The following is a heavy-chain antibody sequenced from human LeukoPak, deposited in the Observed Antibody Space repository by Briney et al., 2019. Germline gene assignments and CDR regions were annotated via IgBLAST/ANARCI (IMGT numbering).Heavy chain of an antibody. Sequence: PSETLSLTCTVSGGSISSYYWSWIRQPPGKGWEGIGYIYYSGSTYYNPPLKSRVTISVDTSKNQFSLKLSSVPAADTAVYYCARDDFWSGYLHDWGQGTLVTVSS. CDR3: ARDDFWSGYLHD. CDR2: IYYSGST. J-gene: IGHJ4*02. CDR1: GGSISSYY. D-gene: IGHD3-3*01. V-gene: IGHV4-59*06.